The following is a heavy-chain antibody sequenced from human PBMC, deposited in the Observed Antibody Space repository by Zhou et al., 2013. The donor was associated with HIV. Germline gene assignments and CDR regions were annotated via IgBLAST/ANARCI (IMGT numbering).Heavy chain of an antibody. J-gene: IGHJ4*02. D-gene: IGHD7-27*01. CDR2: INPNSGGT. Sequence: QVQLVQSGAEVKKPGASVKVSCKASGYTFTGYYMHWVRQAPGQGLEWMGWINPNSGGTNYAQKFQGRVTMTRDTSISTAYMELSRLRSDDTAVYYCARDSANWGYVDYFDYWGQGTLVTVSS. V-gene: IGHV1-2*02. CDR3: ARDSANWGYVDYFDY. CDR1: GYTFTGYY.